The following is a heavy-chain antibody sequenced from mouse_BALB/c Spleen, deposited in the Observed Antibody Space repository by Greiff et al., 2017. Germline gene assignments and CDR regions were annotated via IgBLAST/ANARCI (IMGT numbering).Heavy chain of an antibody. CDR3: ARNSDYDAYAMDY. Sequence: VKLMESGPGLVQPSQSLSITCTVSGFSLTSYGVHWVRQSPGKGLEWLGVIWSGGSTDYNAAFISRLSISKDNSKSQVFFKMNSLQANDTAIYYCARNSDYDAYAMDYWGQGTSVTVSS. V-gene: IGHV2-2*02. J-gene: IGHJ4*01. CDR2: IWSGGST. D-gene: IGHD2-4*01. CDR1: GFSLTSYG.